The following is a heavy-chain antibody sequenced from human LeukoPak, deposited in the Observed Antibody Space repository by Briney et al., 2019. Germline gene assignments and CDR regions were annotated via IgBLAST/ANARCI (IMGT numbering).Heavy chain of an antibody. D-gene: IGHD6-13*01. Sequence: KPSEPLSLTCTVSGGSISSHYWSWLRQPPGKGLEWIGYIYYSGSTNYNPSLKSRVTISVDTSKNQFSLKLSSVTAADTAVYYCARVWSSSWYSAVWFDPWGQGTLVTVSS. CDR1: GGSISSHY. CDR3: ARVWSSSWYSAVWFDP. V-gene: IGHV4-59*11. J-gene: IGHJ5*02. CDR2: IYYSGST.